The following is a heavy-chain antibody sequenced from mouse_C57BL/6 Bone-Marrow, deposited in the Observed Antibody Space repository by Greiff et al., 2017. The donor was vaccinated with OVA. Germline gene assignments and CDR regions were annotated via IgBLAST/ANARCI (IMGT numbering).Heavy chain of an antibody. Sequence: EVQLQQSGAELVRPGASVKLSCTASGFNFKDDYMHWVKQRPEKGLEWIGWINPDNGDTEYASKFQGKATITADTASNTAYLQLSSLTSEYTAVYYCTLLLFAYWGQGTLVTVSA. CDR2: INPDNGDT. V-gene: IGHV14-4*01. CDR3: TLLLFAY. J-gene: IGHJ3*01. D-gene: IGHD1-1*01. CDR1: GFNFKDDY.